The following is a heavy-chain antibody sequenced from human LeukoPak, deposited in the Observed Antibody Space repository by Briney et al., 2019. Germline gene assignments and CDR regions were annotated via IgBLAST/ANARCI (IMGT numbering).Heavy chain of an antibody. J-gene: IGHJ4*02. V-gene: IGHV6-1*01. CDR2: TYYRSKWYH. Sequence: SQTLSLTCGISGDSVSSNSAAWSWIRQSPSRGLEWLGRTYYRSKWYHDYAVSVKSRITINPDTSKNHFSLQLNSMTPEDTAVYYCAREGSEGYLFDYWGQGTLVTVSS. D-gene: IGHD1-1*01. CDR3: AREGSEGYLFDY. CDR1: GDSVSSNSAA.